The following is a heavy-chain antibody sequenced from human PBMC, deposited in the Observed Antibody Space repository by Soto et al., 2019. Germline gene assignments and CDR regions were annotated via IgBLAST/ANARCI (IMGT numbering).Heavy chain of an antibody. CDR2: IYLGDSDT. J-gene: IGHJ4*02. V-gene: IGHV5-51*01. CDR3: ASHYTGGFGFFDY. CDR1: GHNFRSHW. Sequence: PGESLKISCKGSGHNFRSHWIAWVRQMPGKGLEWMGSIYLGDSDTRYSPSFQGQVTISVDESISTGFLQWSSLKASDTAMYYCASHYTGGFGFFDYWGQGTPVTVSS. D-gene: IGHD7-27*01.